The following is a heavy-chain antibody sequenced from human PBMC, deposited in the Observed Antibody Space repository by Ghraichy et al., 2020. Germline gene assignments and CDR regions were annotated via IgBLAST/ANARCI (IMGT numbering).Heavy chain of an antibody. D-gene: IGHD3-16*01. CDR3: ARDLPRGGSNGDF. Sequence: GESLNISCAASGFTFSSYWMHWVRQAPGKGLVWVSRVSRDGSSTDYADSVKGRFTISRDNAKNTVYLQMNSLRAEDTAVYYCARDLPRGGSNGDFWGQGTLVTVSS. J-gene: IGHJ4*02. V-gene: IGHV3-74*01. CDR2: VSRDGSST. CDR1: GFTFSSYW.